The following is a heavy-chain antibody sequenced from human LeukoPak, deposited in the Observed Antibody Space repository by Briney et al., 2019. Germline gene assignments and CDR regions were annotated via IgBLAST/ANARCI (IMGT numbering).Heavy chain of an antibody. CDR1: GDTLNTFA. D-gene: IGHD2-2*01. Sequence: GGSLRLSCAAPGDTLNTFAMNCVRLAPGKGLEWVSSICDSGFNTYYADSVKGRFTVSRDNSKNTLFLQMNSLIADDTAVYYCARSPRNHLLCAFDYWGLGTLVTVSS. J-gene: IGHJ4*02. CDR2: ICDSGFNT. V-gene: IGHV3-23*01. CDR3: ARSPRNHLLCAFDY.